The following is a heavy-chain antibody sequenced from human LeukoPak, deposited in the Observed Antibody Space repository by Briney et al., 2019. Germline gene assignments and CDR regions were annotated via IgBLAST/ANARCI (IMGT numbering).Heavy chain of an antibody. CDR2: IYYSGST. J-gene: IGHJ4*02. Sequence: SETLSLTCTVSGGSISSYYWSWIRQPPGKGLEWIGYIYYSGSTNYNPSLKSRVTISVDTSKNQFSLKLSSVTAADTAVYYCARDYGPRGYDFWSQGTLVTVSS. CDR3: ARDYGPRGYDF. CDR1: GGSISSYY. D-gene: IGHD3-3*01. V-gene: IGHV4-59*12.